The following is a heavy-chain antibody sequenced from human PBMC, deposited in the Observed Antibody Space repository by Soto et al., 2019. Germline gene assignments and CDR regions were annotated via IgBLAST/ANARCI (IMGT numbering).Heavy chain of an antibody. D-gene: IGHD3-10*01. V-gene: IGHV1-18*01. CDR3: ARDLLGTMVRGLEGNWFDP. J-gene: IGHJ5*02. Sequence: GASVKVSCKASGYTFTSYGISWVRQAPGQGLEWMGWISAYNGNTNYAQKLQGRVTMTTDTSTSTAYMELRSLRSDDTAVYYCARDLLGTMVRGLEGNWFDPRGQGTLVTVSS. CDR2: ISAYNGNT. CDR1: GYTFTSYG.